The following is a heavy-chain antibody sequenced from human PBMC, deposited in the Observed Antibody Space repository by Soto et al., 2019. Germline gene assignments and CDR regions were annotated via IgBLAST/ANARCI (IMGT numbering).Heavy chain of an antibody. CDR3: ARQADTAMEQPYYYYYYMDV. CDR2: IYYSGST. V-gene: IGHV4-59*08. J-gene: IGHJ6*03. Sequence: SETLSLTCTVSGGSISSYYWSWIRQPPGKGLEWIGYIYYSGSTNYNPSLKSRVTISVDTSKNQFSLKLSSVTAADTAVYYCARQADTAMEQPYYYYYYMDVWGKGTTVTVSS. D-gene: IGHD5-18*01. CDR1: GGSISSYY.